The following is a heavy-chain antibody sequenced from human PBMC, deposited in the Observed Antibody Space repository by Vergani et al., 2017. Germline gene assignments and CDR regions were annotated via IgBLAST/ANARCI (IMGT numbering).Heavy chain of an antibody. Sequence: QVQLQASGPGRVKPSQTLSLTCTMSGGSISAGYYFWSWIRQPAGKGLEWLGHISASGNASHSPSLKTRVSMSVDTSKNQFSLTVTSVTAADTAIYFCARRSGGYYSGVKSHPLRTAFDVWAPGTVVTVSS. CDR2: ISASGNA. V-gene: IGHV4-61*02. D-gene: IGHD3-3*01. CDR3: ARRSGGYYSGVKSHPLRTAFDV. CDR1: GGSISAGYYF. J-gene: IGHJ3*01.